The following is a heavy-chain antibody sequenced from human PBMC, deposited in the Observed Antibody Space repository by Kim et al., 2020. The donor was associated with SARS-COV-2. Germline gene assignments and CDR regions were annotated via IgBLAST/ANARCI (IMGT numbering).Heavy chain of an antibody. D-gene: IGHD2-15*01. CDR2: IYHSGST. CDR1: GYSISSGYY. CDR3: ARDSMDSAATGITNPFCDY. V-gene: IGHV4-38-2*02. J-gene: IGHJ4*02. Sequence: SETLSLTCTVSGYSISSGYYWGWIRQPPGKGLEWIGSIYHSGSTYYNPSLKSRVTISVDTSKNQFSLKLSSVTAADTAVYYCARDSMDSAATGITNPFCDYWGQGTLVTVSS.